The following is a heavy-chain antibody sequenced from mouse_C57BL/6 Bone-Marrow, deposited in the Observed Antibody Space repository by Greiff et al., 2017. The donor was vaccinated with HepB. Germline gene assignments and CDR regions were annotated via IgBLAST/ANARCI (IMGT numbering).Heavy chain of an antibody. CDR2: IYPGSGNT. J-gene: IGHJ3*01. CDR1: GYTFTDYY. D-gene: IGHD1-1*01. CDR3: ARSRYYGPFAY. V-gene: IGHV1-76*01. Sequence: VMLVESGAELVRPGASVKLSCKASGYTFTDYYINWVKQRPGQGLEWIARIYPGSGNTYYNEKFKGKATLTAEKSSSTAYMQLSSLTSEDSAVYFCARSRYYGPFAYWGQGTRVTVSA.